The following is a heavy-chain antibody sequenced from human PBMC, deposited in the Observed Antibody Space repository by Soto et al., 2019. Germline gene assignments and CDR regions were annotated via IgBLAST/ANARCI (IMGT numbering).Heavy chain of an antibody. V-gene: IGHV4-34*01. CDR2: INHSGST. Sequence: SETLSLTCAVYGGSFSGYYWSWIRQPPGKGLEWIGEINHSGSTNYNPSLKSRVTISVDTSKNQFSLKLSSVTAVDTAVYYCARRPNWNYGAPFDYWGQGTLVTVSS. D-gene: IGHD1-7*01. CDR3: ARRPNWNYGAPFDY. J-gene: IGHJ4*02. CDR1: GGSFSGYY.